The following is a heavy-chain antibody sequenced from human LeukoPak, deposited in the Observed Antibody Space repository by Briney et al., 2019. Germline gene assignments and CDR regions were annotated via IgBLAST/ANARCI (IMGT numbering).Heavy chain of an antibody. J-gene: IGHJ6*02. CDR2: ISYDGSNK. CDR3: ARDLDYYDSSGYYPTGYYYGMDV. V-gene: IGHV3-30-3*01. D-gene: IGHD3-22*01. CDR1: GFTFSSYA. Sequence: GGSLRLSCAASGFTFSSYAMRWVRQAPGKGLEWVAVISYDGSNKYYADSVKGRFTISRDNSKNTLYLLMNSLRAEDTAVYYCARDLDYYDSSGYYPTGYYYGMDVWGQGTTVTVSS.